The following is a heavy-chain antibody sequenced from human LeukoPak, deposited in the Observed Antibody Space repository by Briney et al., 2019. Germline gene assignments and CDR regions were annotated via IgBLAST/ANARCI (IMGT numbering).Heavy chain of an antibody. Sequence: ASVKVSCKASGYTFTSYGISWVRQAPGQGLEWMGWISAYNGNTNHAQKLQGRVTMTTDTSTSTAYMELRSLRSDDTAVYYCATGDGSGSYHGWFDPWGQGTLVTVSS. CDR2: ISAYNGNT. D-gene: IGHD3-10*01. CDR3: ATGDGSGSYHGWFDP. V-gene: IGHV1-18*01. CDR1: GYTFTSYG. J-gene: IGHJ5*02.